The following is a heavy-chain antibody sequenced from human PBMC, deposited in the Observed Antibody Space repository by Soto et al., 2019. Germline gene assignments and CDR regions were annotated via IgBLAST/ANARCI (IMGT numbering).Heavy chain of an antibody. Sequence: ASEKASCKAPGYTFTGYYMHWVRQAHGQRLEWMGWITPNTGGTNYAQKLQGWVTMTRDTSISTAYMELSRLRSDDTAEYNSARGVRVATIGSWVDNWGQGALVTV. D-gene: IGHD5-12*01. CDR2: ITPNTGGT. J-gene: IGHJ5*02. CDR3: ARGVRVATIGSWVDN. CDR1: GYTFTGYY. V-gene: IGHV1-2*04.